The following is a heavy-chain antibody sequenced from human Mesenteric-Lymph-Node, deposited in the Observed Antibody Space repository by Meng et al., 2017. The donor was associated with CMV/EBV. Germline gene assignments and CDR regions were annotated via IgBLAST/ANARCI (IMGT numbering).Heavy chain of an antibody. V-gene: IGHV3-7*01. CDR2: IKQDGSKT. Sequence: GGSLRLSCEASGFTLSNYYMSWVRQAPGKGLEWVADIKQDGSKTYYVDSVKGRFTISRDNAKNTLYLQMGSLRAEDTAVYYCAKATGITIFGRVDAFDIWGQGTMVTVSS. J-gene: IGHJ3*02. CDR1: GFTLSNYY. D-gene: IGHD3-3*01. CDR3: AKATGITIFGRVDAFDI.